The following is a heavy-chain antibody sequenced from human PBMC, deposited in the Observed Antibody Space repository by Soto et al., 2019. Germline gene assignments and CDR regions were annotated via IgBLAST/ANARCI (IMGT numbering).Heavy chain of an antibody. Sequence: ASVKVSCKASGYTFTSYGISWVRQAPGQGLEWMGWISAYNGNTNYAQKLQGRVTMTTDTSTSTAYMELRSLRSDDTAVYYCARDRGMVRGVIIGDAFDIWGQGTMVT. CDR1: GYTFTSYG. CDR2: ISAYNGNT. J-gene: IGHJ3*02. CDR3: ARDRGMVRGVIIGDAFDI. V-gene: IGHV1-18*01. D-gene: IGHD3-10*01.